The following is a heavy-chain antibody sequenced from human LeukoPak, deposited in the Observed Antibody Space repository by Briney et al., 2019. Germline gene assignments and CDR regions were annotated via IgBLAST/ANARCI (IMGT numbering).Heavy chain of an antibody. Sequence: PSETLSLTCSVSGAPLRSHYWTWIRQSPGKGLEWIGHISFSETTKYNPSPKSRASISQDTSKNQIYLNLRSVTAEDTAAYYSVSVYGYGDHFTWGQGTKVMVSS. V-gene: IGHV4-59*11. CDR1: GAPLRSHY. J-gene: IGHJ4*02. CDR2: ISFSETT. D-gene: IGHD4-17*01. CDR3: VSVYGYGDHFT.